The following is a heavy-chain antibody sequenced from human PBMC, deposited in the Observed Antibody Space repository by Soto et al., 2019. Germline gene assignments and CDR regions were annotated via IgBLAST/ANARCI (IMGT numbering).Heavy chain of an antibody. CDR2: IIPILGIA. V-gene: IGHV1-69*02. J-gene: IGHJ3*02. CDR3: ARSPIGYCSSTSCEDAFDI. Sequence: QVQLVQSGAEVKKPGSSVKVSCKASGGTFSSYTISWVRQAPGQGLEWMGRIIPILGIANYAQKFQGRVTITADKSTSTAYMELSSLRSEDTAVYYCARSPIGYCSSTSCEDAFDIWGQGTMVTVSS. CDR1: GGTFSSYT. D-gene: IGHD2-2*03.